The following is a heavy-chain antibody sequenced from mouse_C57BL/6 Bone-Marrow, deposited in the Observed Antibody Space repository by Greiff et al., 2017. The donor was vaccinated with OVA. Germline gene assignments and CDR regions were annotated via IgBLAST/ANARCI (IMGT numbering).Heavy chain of an antibody. CDR2: SRNKANDYTT. CDR3: ARSTGPFYAMDY. CDR1: GFTFSDFY. J-gene: IGHJ4*01. Sequence: EVKLVESGGGLVQSGRSLRLSCATSGFTFSDFYMEWVRQAPGKGLEWIAASRNKANDYTTEYSASVKGRFIVSRDTSQSILYLQMNALRAEDTAIYYCARSTGPFYAMDYWGQGTSVTVSS. V-gene: IGHV7-1*01. D-gene: IGHD1-1*01.